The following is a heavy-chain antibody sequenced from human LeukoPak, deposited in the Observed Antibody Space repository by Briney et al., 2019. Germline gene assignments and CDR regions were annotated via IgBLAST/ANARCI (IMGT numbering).Heavy chain of an antibody. J-gene: IGHJ4*02. CDR3: ARQARYSSSSEEFDY. D-gene: IGHD6-6*01. V-gene: IGHV1-46*01. CDR1: GYTFTSYY. Sequence: ASVKVSCKASGYTFTSYYMHWVRQAPGQGLEWMGIINPSGGSTSYAQKFQGRVTMTTDTSTSTAYMELRSLRSDDTAVYYCARQARYSSSSEEFDYWGQGTLVTVSS. CDR2: INPSGGST.